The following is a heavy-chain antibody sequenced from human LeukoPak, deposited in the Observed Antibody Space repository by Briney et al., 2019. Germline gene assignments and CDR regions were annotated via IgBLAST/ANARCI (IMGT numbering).Heavy chain of an antibody. J-gene: IGHJ6*03. V-gene: IGHV3-48*02. Sequence: GGSLRLSCAGSGFTFSTYSIKWVRQAPGKGLEWVSHIGGSGSFIYYADSVKGRFTTSRDNAKNSVYLQMNSLRDEDTAVYFCARLLATWDYYYMDVWGKGTTVTVSS. CDR2: IGGSGSFI. CDR3: ARLLATWDYYYMDV. D-gene: IGHD3-3*02. CDR1: GFTFSTYS.